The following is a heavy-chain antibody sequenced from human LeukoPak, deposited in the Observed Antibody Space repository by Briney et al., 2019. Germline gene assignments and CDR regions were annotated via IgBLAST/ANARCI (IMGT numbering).Heavy chain of an antibody. CDR3: ARYYYGSGSYYMPSYYYGMDV. J-gene: IGHJ6*02. CDR1: GYSFPSYW. CDR2: IYPGDSDT. V-gene: IGHV5-51*01. Sequence: GESLKISCKVSGYSFPSYWITWVRQVPGKGLEWMGIIYPGDSDTRYSPSFQGQVTISADKSISTAYLQWSSLKASDTAMYYCARYYYGSGSYYMPSYYYGMDVWGQGTTVTVSS. D-gene: IGHD3-10*01.